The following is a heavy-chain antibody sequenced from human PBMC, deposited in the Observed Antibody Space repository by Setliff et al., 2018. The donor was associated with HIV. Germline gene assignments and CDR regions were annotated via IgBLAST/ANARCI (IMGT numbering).Heavy chain of an antibody. D-gene: IGHD3-10*01. Sequence: SETLSLTCTVSGGSISTSRYYWGWIRQPPGKGLEWIGSINYRGNTYYNPSLKSRAAISVDTSKNQISLKLSSVTAADTAVYYCASLDGSESPYIYYYYMDVWGEGTAVTV. CDR1: GGSISTSRYY. CDR2: INYRGNT. V-gene: IGHV4-39*01. J-gene: IGHJ6*03. CDR3: ASLDGSESPYIYYYYMDV.